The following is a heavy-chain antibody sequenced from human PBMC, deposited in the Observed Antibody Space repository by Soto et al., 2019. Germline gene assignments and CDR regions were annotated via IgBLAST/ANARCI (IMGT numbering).Heavy chain of an antibody. J-gene: IGHJ4*02. CDR1: GFTFTTYA. CDR2: ISGDGAVT. CDR3: AKIITSAATGF. Sequence: GGSLRLSCAPSGFTFTTYATTWVRQAPGKGLEWVSSISGDGAVTFYADSVKGRFTISRDNSKNRLYLQMNNLIAGDTALYYCAKIITSAATGFWGQGTLVTVSS. D-gene: IGHD2-15*01. V-gene: IGHV3-23*01.